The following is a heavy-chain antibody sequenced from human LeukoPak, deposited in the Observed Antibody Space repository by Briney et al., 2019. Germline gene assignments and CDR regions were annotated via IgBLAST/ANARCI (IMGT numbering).Heavy chain of an antibody. Sequence: GGSLRLSCAASGFTFSSYWMSWVRQAPGKGLEWVANIKQDGSEKYYVDSVKGRFTISRDNAKSSLYLQMNSLRAEDTALYYCARDRTTVTYYYYMDVWGKGTTVTVSS. CDR1: GFTFSSYW. D-gene: IGHD4-17*01. CDR2: IKQDGSEK. CDR3: ARDRTTVTYYYYMDV. V-gene: IGHV3-7*03. J-gene: IGHJ6*03.